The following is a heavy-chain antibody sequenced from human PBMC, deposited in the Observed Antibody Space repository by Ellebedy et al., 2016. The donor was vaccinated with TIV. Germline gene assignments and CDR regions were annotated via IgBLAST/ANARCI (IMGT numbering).Heavy chain of an antibody. CDR3: ARGHHGLEV. V-gene: IGHV3-7*03. Sequence: GESLKISCAVSGLTFGNYWMSWVRQAPGKGLEWVAHINPDGSEKYYVDSVKGRFTISRDNAKNSLNLQMNSLRAEYTAVVYCARGHHGLEVWGQGTTVSVSS. CDR1: GLTFGNYW. CDR2: INPDGSEK. J-gene: IGHJ6*02.